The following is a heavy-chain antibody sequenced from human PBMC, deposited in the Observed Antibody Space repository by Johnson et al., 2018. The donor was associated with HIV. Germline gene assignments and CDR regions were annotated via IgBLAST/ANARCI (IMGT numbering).Heavy chain of an antibody. J-gene: IGHJ3*02. CDR1: GFTFSSYD. D-gene: IGHD1-7*01. V-gene: IGHV3-13*01. CDR2: IGTAGDT. CDR3: ARTKLELREGAFDI. Sequence: VQLVESGGGLVQPGGSLRLSCAASGFTFSSYDMHWVRQATGKGLEWVSAIGTAGDTYYRGFVKGRFTISRENAKNSLYLQMNSLRAEDTAVYYCARTKLELREGAFDIWGQGTLVTVSS.